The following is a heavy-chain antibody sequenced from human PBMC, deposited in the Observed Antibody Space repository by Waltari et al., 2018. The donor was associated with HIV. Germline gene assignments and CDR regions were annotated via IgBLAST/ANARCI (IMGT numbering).Heavy chain of an antibody. CDR1: GFSVSNHW. V-gene: IGHV3-74*01. D-gene: IGHD2-15*01. CDR3: ARASHYIEFSTFDGDYYFDV. CDR2: LNSDGSSR. J-gene: IGHJ4*02. Sequence: VQLVESGGGSIKTGGSLRLSCTASGFSVSNHWMDWVRQGPGKGLVWGARLNSDGSSRSYADAVKSRFVNSRDNARNTVYRQLNSRRVEDTAMYFCARASHYIEFSTFDGDYYFDVWGRGTRVAVSS.